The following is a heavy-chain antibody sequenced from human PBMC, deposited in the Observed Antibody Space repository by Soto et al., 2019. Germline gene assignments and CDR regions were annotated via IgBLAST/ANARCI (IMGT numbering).Heavy chain of an antibody. J-gene: IGHJ3*02. V-gene: IGHV3-64*01. Sequence: GGSLRLSCAASGFTFSSYAMHWVRQAPGKGLEYVSAISSNGGSTYYANSVKGRFTISRDNSKNTLYLQMGSLRAEDMAVYYCARTHIVATIANAFDIWGQGTMVTVSS. CDR3: ARTHIVATIANAFDI. D-gene: IGHD5-12*01. CDR1: GFTFSSYA. CDR2: ISSNGGST.